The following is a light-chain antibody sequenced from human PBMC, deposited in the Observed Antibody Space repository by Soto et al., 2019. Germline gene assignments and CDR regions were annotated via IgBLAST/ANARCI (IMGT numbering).Light chain of an antibody. CDR3: QQYGVSPPT. V-gene: IGKV3-20*01. CDR2: GTS. Sequence: EIVLTQSPGTLSLSPGESATLSCRASQSVSSNSLAWYRRNPGQPPSLLIYGTSTRATDIPRRFSGSGSGTDFTLTITRLEPEDFAVYFCQQYGVSPPTFGQGTKVEVK. J-gene: IGKJ1*01. CDR1: QSVSSNS.